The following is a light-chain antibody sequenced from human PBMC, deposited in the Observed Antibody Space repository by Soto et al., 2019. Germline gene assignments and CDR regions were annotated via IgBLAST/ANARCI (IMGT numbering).Light chain of an antibody. CDR3: QHYHSYPVT. J-gene: IGKJ4*01. CDR1: QGIANF. Sequence: DIQMTQSPSSLSASVGDTVTITCRASQGIANFLGWFQQKPAKAPQSLLSGASSLQSGVPSKISGSGSETDFPLTISSLQPEDSATYYCQHYHSYPVTFGGGTKVEIK. CDR2: GAS. V-gene: IGKV1-16*02.